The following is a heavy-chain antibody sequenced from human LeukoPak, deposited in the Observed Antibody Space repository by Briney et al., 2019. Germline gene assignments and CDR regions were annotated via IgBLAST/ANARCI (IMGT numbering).Heavy chain of an antibody. CDR3: ARGHYGSGF. Sequence: GSSVKVSCKASGGTFSSQTINWVRQAPGGGLEWMGRIIPVFGVADYAQKFQGRVTITTDEPTSTGYMELSSQTFDDTAVYYCARGHYGSGFWGQGTLVIVSS. V-gene: IGHV1-69*05. CDR1: GGTFSSQT. D-gene: IGHD3-10*01. J-gene: IGHJ4*02. CDR2: IIPVFGVA.